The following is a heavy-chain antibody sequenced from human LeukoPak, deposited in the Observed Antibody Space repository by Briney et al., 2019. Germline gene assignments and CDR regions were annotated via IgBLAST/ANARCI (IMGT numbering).Heavy chain of an antibody. J-gene: IGHJ4*02. D-gene: IGHD6-19*01. CDR1: GFTFSSYA. V-gene: IGHV3-23*01. Sequence: PGGSLRLSCAASGFTFSSYAMSWVRQAPGKGLEWVSAISGSGGSTYYADSVKGRFTISRDNSKNTLYLQMNSLRAEDTAVYYCAKDGDSSGWLYNIYFGYWGQGTLVTVFS. CDR2: ISGSGGST. CDR3: AKDGDSSGWLYNIYFGY.